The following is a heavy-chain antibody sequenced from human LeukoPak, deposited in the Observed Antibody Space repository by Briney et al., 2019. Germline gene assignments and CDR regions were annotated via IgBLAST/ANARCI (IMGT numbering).Heavy chain of an antibody. CDR1: GFTFSSSG. CDR2: ISYDGSNK. V-gene: IGHV3-30*18. CDR3: ANSGYGRVNYFDL. J-gene: IGHJ2*01. D-gene: IGHD3-22*01. Sequence: GGSLRLSCAASGFTFSSSGMNWVRQAPGKGLEWVAVISYDGSNKYYADSVKGRFTISRDNSKNTLYLQMNSLRAEDTAVYYCANSGYGRVNYFDLWGRGTLVTVSS.